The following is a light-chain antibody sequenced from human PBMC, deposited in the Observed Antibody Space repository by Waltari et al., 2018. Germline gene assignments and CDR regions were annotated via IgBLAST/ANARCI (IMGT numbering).Light chain of an antibody. CDR3: QQYNNWPRT. V-gene: IGKV3-15*01. CDR2: GAS. J-gene: IGKJ1*01. CDR1: QSVSSN. Sequence: EIVMTQSPATLSVSPGERATLSCRASQSVSSNLAWYQQKPGQAPGRLSYGASTRATGTPARFSGSGSGTEFTLTISSLQSEEFAVYYCQQYNNWPRTFGKGTKVEIK.